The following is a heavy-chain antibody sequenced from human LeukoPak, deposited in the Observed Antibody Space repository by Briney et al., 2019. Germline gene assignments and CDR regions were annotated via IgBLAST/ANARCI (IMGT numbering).Heavy chain of an antibody. V-gene: IGHV3-9*01. Sequence: PGRSLRLSCAASGFTFDDYAMHWVRQAPGKGLEWVSGISWNSGSIGYADSVKGQFTISRDNAKNSLYLQMNSLRAEDTALYYCAKDPRLRIVALRVYYFDYWGQGTLVTVSS. J-gene: IGHJ4*02. CDR2: ISWNSGSI. CDR3: AKDPRLRIVALRVYYFDY. CDR1: GFTFDDYA. D-gene: IGHD3-22*01.